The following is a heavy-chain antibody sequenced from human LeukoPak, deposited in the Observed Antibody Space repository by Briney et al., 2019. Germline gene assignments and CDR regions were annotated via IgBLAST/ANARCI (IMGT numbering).Heavy chain of an antibody. D-gene: IGHD6-13*01. CDR1: GYTFTSYG. J-gene: IGHJ5*02. CDR2: ISAYNGNT. V-gene: IGHV1-18*01. Sequence: ASVKVSCKASGYTFTSYGISWVRQAPGRGLEWMGWISAYNGNTNYAQKLQGRVTMTTDTSTSTAYMELRSLRSDDTAVYYCASIGGSSWYRWFDPWGQGTLVTVSS. CDR3: ASIGGSSWYRWFDP.